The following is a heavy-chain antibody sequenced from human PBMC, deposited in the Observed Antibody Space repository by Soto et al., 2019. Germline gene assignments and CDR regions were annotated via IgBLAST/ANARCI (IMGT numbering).Heavy chain of an antibody. CDR3: ARGPNLLRYFDWSPYYYYYMDV. D-gene: IGHD3-9*01. CDR2: ISAYNGNT. J-gene: IGHJ6*03. Sequence: ASVKVSCKASGYTFTSYGISWVRQAPGQGLEWMGWISAYNGNTNYAQKLQGRVTMTTDTSTSKAYMKLRSLRSDDTAVYYCARGPNLLRYFDWSPYYYYYMDVWGKGTTVTVSS. V-gene: IGHV1-18*01. CDR1: GYTFTSYG.